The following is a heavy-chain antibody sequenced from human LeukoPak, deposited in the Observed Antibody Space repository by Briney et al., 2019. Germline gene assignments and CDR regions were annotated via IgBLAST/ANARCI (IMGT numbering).Heavy chain of an antibody. J-gene: IGHJ4*02. D-gene: IGHD3-10*01. Sequence: SETLSLTCTVSGASLSSSSHYWGWIRQPPGKGLEWVGSTYHSGSTYYNPSLKSRVTISVDTSKNQFSLRLSSVTAADTAVYYCARHRAGGSGMAVDYWGQGTLVTVSS. V-gene: IGHV4-39*01. CDR1: GASLSSSSHY. CDR3: ARHRAGGSGMAVDY. CDR2: TYHSGST.